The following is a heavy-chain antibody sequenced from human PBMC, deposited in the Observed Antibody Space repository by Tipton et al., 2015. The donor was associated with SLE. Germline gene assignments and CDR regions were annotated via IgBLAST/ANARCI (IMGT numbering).Heavy chain of an antibody. CDR3: AKASTIFGVARYYFDY. CDR1: GFTFSSYA. Sequence: SLRFSCAASGFTFSSYAMSWVRQAPGKGLEWVSAISGSGGSTYYADSVKGRFTISRDNSKNTLYLQMNSLRAEDTAVYYCAKASTIFGVARYYFDYWGQGTLVTVSS. D-gene: IGHD3-3*01. CDR2: ISGSGGST. J-gene: IGHJ4*02. V-gene: IGHV3-23*01.